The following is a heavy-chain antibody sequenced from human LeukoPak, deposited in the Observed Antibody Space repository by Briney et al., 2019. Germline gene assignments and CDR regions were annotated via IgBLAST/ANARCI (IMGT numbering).Heavy chain of an antibody. CDR3: ARAPSLGATDY. CDR1: GYSISSTNS. V-gene: IGHV4-38-2*02. Sequence: SETLSLTCTVSGYSISSTNSWGWIRQPPGKGLEWIGNIFHSGTTYYNASLKSRVTISLDTSKNQFSLKLRSVTAADTAVYYCARAPSLGATDYWGQGTLVTVSS. CDR2: IFHSGTT. D-gene: IGHD1-26*01. J-gene: IGHJ4*02.